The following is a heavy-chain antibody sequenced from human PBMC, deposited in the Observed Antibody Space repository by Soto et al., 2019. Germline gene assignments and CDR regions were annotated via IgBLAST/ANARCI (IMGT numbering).Heavy chain of an antibody. CDR3: AKDILRATSSRGDY. V-gene: IGHV3-23*01. CDR1: GFTFSSYA. D-gene: IGHD5-12*01. Sequence: EVQLLESGGGLVQPGGSLRLSCAASGFTFSSYAMSWVRQAPGKGLEWVSAISGSGGSTYYADSVKGRFTISRDNSKNTRYLQMNSLRAEDTAVYYCAKDILRATSSRGDYWGQGTLVTVSS. CDR2: ISGSGGST. J-gene: IGHJ4*02.